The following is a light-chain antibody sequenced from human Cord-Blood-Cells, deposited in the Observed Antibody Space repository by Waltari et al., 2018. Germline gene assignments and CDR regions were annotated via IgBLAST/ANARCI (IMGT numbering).Light chain of an antibody. J-gene: IGLJ3*02. V-gene: IGLV2-11*01. CDR2: DVS. CDR1: SSDVGGYNH. Sequence: QSALTQPRSVSGSPGQSVTISCPVTSSDVGGYNHVSWYQQHPGKAPKLMIYDVSKRPSGFPDRFSGSKSGNTASLTISGLQAEDEADYYCCSYAGSYTLVFGGGTKLTVL. CDR3: CSYAGSYTLV.